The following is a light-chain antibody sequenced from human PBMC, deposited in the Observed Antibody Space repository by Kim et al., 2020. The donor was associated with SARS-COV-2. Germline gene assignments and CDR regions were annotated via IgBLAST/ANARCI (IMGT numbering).Light chain of an antibody. CDR3: QAGADSIGV. J-gene: IGLJ3*02. CDR2: QDS. Sequence: SYELTQPSSVSVSPGQTASITCSGDKLAEKYACWYQQKPGQSPVLVIYQDSKRPSGIPERFSGSNSGNTATLTISGTQAMDEADYYCQAGADSIGVFGGG. CDR1: KLAEKY. V-gene: IGLV3-1*01.